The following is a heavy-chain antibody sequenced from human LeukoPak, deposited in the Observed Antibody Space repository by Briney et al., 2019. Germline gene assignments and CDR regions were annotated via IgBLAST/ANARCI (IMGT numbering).Heavy chain of an antibody. Sequence: GGSLRLSCAASGFTFSNAWMSWVRQAPGKALERVGRIKSKTDGGTTDYAAPVKGRFTISRDDSKNTLYLQMNSLKTEDTAVYYCTTARYLEYSSGQIDYWGQGTLVTVSS. CDR1: GFTFSNAW. J-gene: IGHJ4*02. CDR3: TTARYLEYSSGQIDY. V-gene: IGHV3-15*01. D-gene: IGHD6-19*01. CDR2: IKSKTDGGTT.